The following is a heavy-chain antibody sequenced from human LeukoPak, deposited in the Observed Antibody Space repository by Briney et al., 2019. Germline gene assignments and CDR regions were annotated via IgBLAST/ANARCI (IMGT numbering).Heavy chain of an antibody. CDR2: INHSGST. CDR3: ARRRRGSYYGY. CDR1: GGSFSGYY. J-gene: IGHJ4*02. V-gene: IGHV4-34*01. Sequence: KPSETLSLTCAVYGGSFSGYYWSWIRQPPGKGLEWIGEINHSGSTNYNPSLKSRVTISVDTSKNQFSLKLSSVTAADTAVYYCARRRRGSYYGYWGQGTLVTVSS. D-gene: IGHD1-26*01.